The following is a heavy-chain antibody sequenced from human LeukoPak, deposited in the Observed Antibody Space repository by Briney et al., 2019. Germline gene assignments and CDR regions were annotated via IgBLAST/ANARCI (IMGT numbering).Heavy chain of an antibody. Sequence: PGGSLRLSCTASGFNFGDYAMSRVRQAPGKGLEWVGFIRSKAYGGTAEYAASVKGRLTISRDDSKSIAYLQMNSLKTEDTAVYYCITGSYSPNFDYWGQGTLVTVSS. CDR3: ITGSYSPNFDY. D-gene: IGHD3-10*01. CDR1: GFNFGDYA. V-gene: IGHV3-49*04. J-gene: IGHJ4*02. CDR2: IRSKAYGGTA.